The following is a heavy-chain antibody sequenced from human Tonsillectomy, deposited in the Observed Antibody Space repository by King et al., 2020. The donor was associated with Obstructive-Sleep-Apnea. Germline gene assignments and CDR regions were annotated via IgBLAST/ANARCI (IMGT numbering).Heavy chain of an antibody. CDR1: GGSVSSYY. V-gene: IGHV4-59*08. CDR2: IYYSGST. CDR3: ARIIAAAGTVVDY. Sequence: QLQESGPGLVKPSETLSLTCTVSGGSVSSYYWSWIRQPPGKGLEWIGYIYYSGSTNYNPSLKSRVTISVDTSKNQFSLKLSSVTAADTAVYYCARIIAAAGTVVDYWGQGTLVTVSS. J-gene: IGHJ4*02. D-gene: IGHD6-13*01.